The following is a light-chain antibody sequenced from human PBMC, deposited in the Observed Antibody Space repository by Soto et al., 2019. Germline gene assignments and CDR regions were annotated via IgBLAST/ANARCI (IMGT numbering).Light chain of an antibody. Sequence: DIQMTQSPSSLSASVGDRVTITCRASQSIDTYLSWYQQKPGRAPKLLIYAASSLQRGVPSRFSGSGSGTDFTLTISSLQPEDFATYYRQQTYSPLITFGQGTRLEIK. V-gene: IGKV1-39*01. CDR2: AAS. CDR3: QQTYSPLIT. J-gene: IGKJ5*01. CDR1: QSIDTY.